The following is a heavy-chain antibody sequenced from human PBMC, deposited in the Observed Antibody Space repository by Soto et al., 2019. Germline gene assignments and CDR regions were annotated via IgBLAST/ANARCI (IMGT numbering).Heavy chain of an antibody. CDR2: ITVGSSHI. D-gene: IGHD3-16*01. J-gene: IGHJ4*02. CDR3: SLSPEVGVRGAY. CDR1: GFPFSAYN. V-gene: IGHV3-21*01. Sequence: EVQLVESGGGLVKPGGSLRLSCTGSGFPFSAYNINWVRQAPGKGLEWVSSITVGSSHIYQPNSMNGRFTISRDDAKNSVYLQIDSLRDEDTALYYCSLSPEVGVRGAYWGQGTLVTVSS.